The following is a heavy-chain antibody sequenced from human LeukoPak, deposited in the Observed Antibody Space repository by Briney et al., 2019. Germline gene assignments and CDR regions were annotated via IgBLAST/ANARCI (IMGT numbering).Heavy chain of an antibody. CDR3: AKDGARGSGSSRYFDY. V-gene: IGHV3-23*01. CDR2: ISDSGGNT. CDR1: RFTFSNYA. D-gene: IGHD3-10*01. Sequence: GGSLRLPCAASRFTFSNYAMNWVRQAPGKGLEWVSGISDSGGNTYYADSVKGRFTVSRDNSKNTLFLQMNSLRADDTAVYYCAKDGARGSGSSRYFDYWGQGTLVTVSS. J-gene: IGHJ4*02.